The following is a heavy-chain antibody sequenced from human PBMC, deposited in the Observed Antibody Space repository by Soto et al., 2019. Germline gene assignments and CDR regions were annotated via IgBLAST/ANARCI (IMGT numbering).Heavy chain of an antibody. V-gene: IGHV1-69*12. D-gene: IGHD2-15*01. Sequence: QVQLVQSGAEVKKPGSSVKVSCKASGGTLSSYAISRVRQAPGQGLEWMGGIIPIFGTANYAQKFQGRVTITADESTSTAYMELSSLRSEHTAVYYCASDLIDIVVVVAAYYYYGMDVWGQGTTVTVSS. CDR2: IIPIFGTA. CDR1: GGTLSSYA. J-gene: IGHJ6*02. CDR3: ASDLIDIVVVVAAYYYYGMDV.